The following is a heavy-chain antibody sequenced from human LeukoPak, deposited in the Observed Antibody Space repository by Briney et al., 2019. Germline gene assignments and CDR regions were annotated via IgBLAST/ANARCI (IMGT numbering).Heavy chain of an antibody. J-gene: IGHJ1*01. Sequence: SQTLSLTCAISGDSVSSNSAAWNWIRQSPSRGLEWLGRTYYRSKWYNDYAVSVKSRITINLDTSKNQFSLQLKSVTPEDTAVYYCARDSGYSSGWSEYFQHWGQGTLVTVSS. V-gene: IGHV6-1*01. CDR3: ARDSGYSSGWSEYFQH. CDR2: TYYRSKWYN. D-gene: IGHD6-19*01. CDR1: GDSVSSNSAA.